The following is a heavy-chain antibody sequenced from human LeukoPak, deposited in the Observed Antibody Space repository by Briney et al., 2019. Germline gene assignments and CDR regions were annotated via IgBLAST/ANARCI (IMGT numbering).Heavy chain of an antibody. CDR3: ARGTAAAACAIAKNYYYNYMDV. Sequence: EASVKVSCKASGGTFTSYGINWVRQAPGQGLEWMGGIIPAFRTANYAQNFQGRVTITTDESTTTAYMEVRSLRSDDTAVYYCARGTAAAACAIAKNYYYNYMDVLDKGTTVTVSS. CDR2: IIPAFRTA. V-gene: IGHV1-69*05. J-gene: IGHJ6*03. D-gene: IGHD6-13*01. CDR1: GGTFTSYG.